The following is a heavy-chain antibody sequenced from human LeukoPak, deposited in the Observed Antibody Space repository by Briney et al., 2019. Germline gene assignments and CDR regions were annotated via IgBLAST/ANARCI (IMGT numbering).Heavy chain of an antibody. J-gene: IGHJ4*02. Sequence: ASVKVSCKASGYTFTGYYMHWVRQAPGQGLEWMGRINPNSGGTNYAQKFQGRVTMTRDTSISTAYMELSSLRSEDTAVYYCANLRDPERFDYWGQGTLVTVSS. CDR1: GYTFTGYY. D-gene: IGHD5-24*01. CDR2: INPNSGGT. CDR3: ANLRDPERFDY. V-gene: IGHV1-2*06.